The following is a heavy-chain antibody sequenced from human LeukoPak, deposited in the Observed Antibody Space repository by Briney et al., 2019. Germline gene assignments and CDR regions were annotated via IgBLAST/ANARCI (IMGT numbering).Heavy chain of an antibody. D-gene: IGHD1-1*01. Sequence: SETLSLTCTVSGGSISSGGYYWSWIRQPPGKGLEWIGYIYHSGSTYYNPSLKSRVTISVDTSKNQFSLKLSSVTAADTAVYYCATTGREEALFDYWGQGTLVTVSS. CDR2: IYHSGST. V-gene: IGHV4-30-2*01. CDR3: ATTGREEALFDY. J-gene: IGHJ4*02. CDR1: GGSISSGGYY.